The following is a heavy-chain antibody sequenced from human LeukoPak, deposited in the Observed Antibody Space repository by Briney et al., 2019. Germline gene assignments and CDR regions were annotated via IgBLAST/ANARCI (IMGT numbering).Heavy chain of an antibody. CDR1: GFTSTSYS. CDR3: AKFGELLPLDY. D-gene: IGHD3-10*01. V-gene: IGHV3-23*01. Sequence: PGGSLRLSCAASGFTSTSYSMNWVRQAPGKGLEWVSTISGGGGSTYYADSVKGRFTISRDNSKNTLYLQVNSLRAEDTAVYYCAKFGELLPLDYWGQGTLVTVSS. CDR2: ISGGGGST. J-gene: IGHJ4*02.